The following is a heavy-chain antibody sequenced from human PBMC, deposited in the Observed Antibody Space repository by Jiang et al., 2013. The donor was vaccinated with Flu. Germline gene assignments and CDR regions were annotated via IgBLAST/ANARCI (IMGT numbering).Heavy chain of an antibody. V-gene: IGHV3-15*01. J-gene: IGHJ4*02. CDR3: AIDVEGTSVAGSLGFDH. D-gene: IGHD6-19*01. Sequence: PVRGRFTISRDDSKRMLYLQMNSLKSEDTAVYYCAIDVEGTSVAGSLGFDHWGQGSQVTVSS.